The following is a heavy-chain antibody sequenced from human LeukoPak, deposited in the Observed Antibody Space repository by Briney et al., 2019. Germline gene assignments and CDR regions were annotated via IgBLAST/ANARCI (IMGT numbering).Heavy chain of an antibody. J-gene: IGHJ4*02. CDR2: IKQGGNEK. V-gene: IGHV3-7*01. CDR1: GFTFSSYW. CDR3: ARADYDYVWGSYRQYYFDY. D-gene: IGHD3-16*02. Sequence: GGSLRLSCTASGFTFSSYWMSWVRQAPGKGLEWVANIKQGGNEKYYVDSVKGRFTISRDNAKNSLYLQMNSLRAEDTAVYYCARADYDYVWGSYRQYYFDYWGQGTLVTVSS.